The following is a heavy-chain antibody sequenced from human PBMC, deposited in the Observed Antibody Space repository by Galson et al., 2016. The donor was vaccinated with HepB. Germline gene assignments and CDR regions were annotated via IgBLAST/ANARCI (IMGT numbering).Heavy chain of an antibody. D-gene: IGHD3-22*01. CDR2: IDWDDDK. CDR1: GFSLSSCGMC. V-gene: IGHV2-70*01. J-gene: IGHJ3*01. CDR3: ARMLRWDYYDNSAIPGVFDV. Sequence: PALLKPTQTLTLTCTFSGFSLSSCGMCMSWIRQPPGKGLEWLALIDWDDDKNYNPSLRTRLTISKDTSRNQVVLEVTNLDPVDTATYYCARMLRWDYYDNSAIPGVFDVWGQGTMVTVSS.